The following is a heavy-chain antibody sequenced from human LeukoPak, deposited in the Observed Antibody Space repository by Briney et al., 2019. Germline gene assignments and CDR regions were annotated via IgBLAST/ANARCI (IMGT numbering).Heavy chain of an antibody. CDR3: VGGFYYYYMDV. D-gene: IGHD1-26*01. J-gene: IGHJ6*03. CDR2: INTHGSST. Sequence: GGSLRLSCAASGFAFSNYWLHWVRQAPGKGLEWVARINTHGSSTNYADSVKGRFTISRDNAKNTLYLQMTSLSAEDTAVYYAVGGFYYYYMDVWGKGTTVTVSS. CDR1: GFAFSNYW. V-gene: IGHV3-74*01.